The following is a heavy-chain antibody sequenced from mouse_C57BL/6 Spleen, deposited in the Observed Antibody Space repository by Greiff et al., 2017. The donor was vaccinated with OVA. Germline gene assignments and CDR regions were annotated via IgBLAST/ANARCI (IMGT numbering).Heavy chain of an antibody. CDR1: GYAFSSYW. V-gene: IGHV1-80*01. CDR3: ARGGDSSGTGAMDY. Sequence: QVQLQQSGAELVKPGASVKISCKASGYAFSSYWMNWVKQRPGKGLEWIGKIYPGDGDTNYNGKFKGKATLTADKSSSTAYMQLSSLTSEDSAVYFCARGGDSSGTGAMDYWGQGTSVTVSS. D-gene: IGHD3-2*02. J-gene: IGHJ4*01. CDR2: IYPGDGDT.